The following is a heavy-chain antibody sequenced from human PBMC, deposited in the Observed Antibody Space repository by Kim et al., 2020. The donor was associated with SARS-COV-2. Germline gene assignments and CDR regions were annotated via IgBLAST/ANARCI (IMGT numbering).Heavy chain of an antibody. V-gene: IGHV3-23*01. CDR1: GFPFRRYA. CDR2: ISDSGDRT. D-gene: IGHD4-17*01. Sequence: GGSLRLSCAASGFPFRRYAMTWVRQVPGKGLEWVSGISDSGDRTYYVDPVKGRFSISRDNSKNTVYMQMNNLRAEDTAVYYCTPNSYGDPSDRWGQGTLV. J-gene: IGHJ5*02. CDR3: TPNSYGDPSDR.